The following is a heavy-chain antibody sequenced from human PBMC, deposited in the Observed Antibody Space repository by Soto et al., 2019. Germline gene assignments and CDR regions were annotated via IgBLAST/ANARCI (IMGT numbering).Heavy chain of an antibody. V-gene: IGHV3-9*01. CDR1: GFTFDDYA. D-gene: IGHD3-10*01. CDR3: AKDRGRLVRGVILDF. J-gene: IGHJ4*02. CDR2: ISWNSGSI. Sequence: GGSLRLSCAASGFTFDDYAMHWVRQAPGKGLEWVSGISWNSGSIGYADSVKGRFTISRDNAKNSLYLQMNSLRAEDTALYYCAKDRGRLVRGVILDFWGQGALVTVSS.